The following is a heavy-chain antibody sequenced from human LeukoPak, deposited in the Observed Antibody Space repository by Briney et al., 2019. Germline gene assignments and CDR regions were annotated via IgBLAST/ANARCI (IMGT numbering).Heavy chain of an antibody. CDR3: ASSTPSVNDAFDI. CDR2: IIPILGIA. CDR1: GGTFSSYA. J-gene: IGHJ3*02. V-gene: IGHV1-69*04. D-gene: IGHD2-2*01. Sequence: ASVKVSCKASGGTFSSYAISWVRQAPGQGLEWMGRIIPILGIANYAQKFQGRVTITADKSTSTAYMELSSLRSEDTAVYYCASSTPSVNDAFDIWGQGTMVTVSS.